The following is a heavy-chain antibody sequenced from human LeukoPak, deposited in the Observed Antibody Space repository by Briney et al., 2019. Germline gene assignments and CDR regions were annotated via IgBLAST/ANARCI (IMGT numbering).Heavy chain of an antibody. Sequence: GGSLRLSCVASGFTFGKYWMSWVRQAPGKGLEWVSGTSGSGRSTNYADPVKGRFIISRDNSKNTLYLQMNSLRAEDTAVYYCVKLGFGELFDLTWFDPWGQGTLVTVSS. J-gene: IGHJ5*02. V-gene: IGHV3-23*01. CDR3: VKLGFGELFDLTWFDP. CDR2: TSGSGRST. D-gene: IGHD3-10*01. CDR1: GFTFGKYW.